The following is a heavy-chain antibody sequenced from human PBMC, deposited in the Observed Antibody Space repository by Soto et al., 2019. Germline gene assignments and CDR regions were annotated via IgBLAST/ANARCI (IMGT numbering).Heavy chain of an antibody. CDR2: IIPIFGTA. CDR3: ARADGWYYDSSGYYYPFDY. J-gene: IGHJ4*02. D-gene: IGHD3-22*01. Sequence: SVKVSCKASGGTFSSYAISWVRQAPGQGLEWMGGIIPIFGTANYAQKFQGRVTITADESTSTAYMELSSLRSEDTAVYYCARADGWYYDSSGYYYPFDYWGQGTLVTVYS. V-gene: IGHV1-69*13. CDR1: GGTFSSYA.